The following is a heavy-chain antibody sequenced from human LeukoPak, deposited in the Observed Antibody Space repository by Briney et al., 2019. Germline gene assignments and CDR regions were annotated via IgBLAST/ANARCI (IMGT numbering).Heavy chain of an antibody. CDR2: ISGSGGST. J-gene: IGHJ4*02. D-gene: IGHD6-19*01. Sequence: GGSLRLSCAASGFTFSSYWMHWVRQAPGKGLEWVSTISGSGGSTYYADSVKGRFTISRDNSKNTLYLQMNSLTVEDTAVYYCAKGVAGSGCVDYWGQGTLVTVSS. V-gene: IGHV3-23*01. CDR3: AKGVAGSGCVDY. CDR1: GFTFSSYW.